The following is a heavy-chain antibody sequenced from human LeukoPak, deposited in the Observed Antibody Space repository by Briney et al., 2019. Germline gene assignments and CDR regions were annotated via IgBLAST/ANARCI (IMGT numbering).Heavy chain of an antibody. J-gene: IGHJ4*02. V-gene: IGHV3-23*01. Sequence: GGSLRLSCVASGFTFSSHAMAWVRQAPGKGLEWVPAIGGRGGSTYYADSVKGRFTISRDNSKNTLYLLMNSLRAEDTALYYCARDPGVVAFHYFDFWGQGTLVTVSS. CDR2: IGGRGGST. CDR3: ARDPGVVAFHYFDF. D-gene: IGHD3-3*01. CDR1: GFTFSSHA.